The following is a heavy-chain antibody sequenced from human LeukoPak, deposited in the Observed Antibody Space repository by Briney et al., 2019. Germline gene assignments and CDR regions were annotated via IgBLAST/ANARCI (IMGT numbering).Heavy chain of an antibody. Sequence: GGSLRLSCAASGFTFSSYAMSWVRHAPGKGLEWVSAISGSGGSTYYADSVKGRVTISRDNYKNTLYLQMNSLRAEDTAVYYCAKDAPVNIVVVPAANSWGQGTLVTVSS. CDR1: GFTFSSYA. D-gene: IGHD2-2*01. V-gene: IGHV3-23*01. J-gene: IGHJ4*02. CDR2: ISGSGGST. CDR3: AKDAPVNIVVVPAANS.